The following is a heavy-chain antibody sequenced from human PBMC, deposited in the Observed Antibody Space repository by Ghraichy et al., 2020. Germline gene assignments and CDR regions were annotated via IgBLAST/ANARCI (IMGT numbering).Heavy chain of an antibody. D-gene: IGHD6-19*01. CDR3: TRTGSGSIDRYAMDV. CDR1: GFTFSYYW. J-gene: IGHJ6*02. CDR2: ISSDGSRT. V-gene: IGHV3-74*01. Sequence: LSLTCSASGFTFSYYWIHWVRQLPGKGLVWVSGISSDGSRTTYADSVKGRFTISRDNANNTLYLQMKSLRAEDTAVYYCTRTGSGSIDRYAMDVWGRGTTVTVSS.